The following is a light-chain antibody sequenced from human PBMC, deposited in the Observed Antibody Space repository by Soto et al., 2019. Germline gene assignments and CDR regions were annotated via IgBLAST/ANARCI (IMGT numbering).Light chain of an antibody. CDR2: EVS. CDR3: NSYTSKSTGV. CDR1: SSDVGGYNY. Sequence: QSALTQPASVSGSPGQSITISCTGTSSDVGGYNYVSWYQQHPGKAPKLIIYEVSNRPSGVSNRFSGSKSGNTASLTISGLQAEYEADYYCNSYTSKSTGVFGTGTKLTFL. J-gene: IGLJ1*01. V-gene: IGLV2-14*01.